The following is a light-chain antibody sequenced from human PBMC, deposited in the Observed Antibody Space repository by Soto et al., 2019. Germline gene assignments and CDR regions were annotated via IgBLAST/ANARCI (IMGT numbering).Light chain of an antibody. CDR3: QVWDITTDHYV. CDR2: YDS. V-gene: IGLV3-21*04. CDR1: NIGSKR. Sequence: SYELTQPPSVSVAPEQTARLTCGGGNIGSKRVHWYRQKPGQAPVLVIYYDSDRPSGIPERFSGSNSGNTATLTINRVEAGDEADYYCQVWDITTDHYVFGTGTKVTVL. J-gene: IGLJ1*01.